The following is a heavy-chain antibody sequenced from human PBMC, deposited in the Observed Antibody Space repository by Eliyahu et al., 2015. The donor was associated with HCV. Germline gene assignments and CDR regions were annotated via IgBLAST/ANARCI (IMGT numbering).Heavy chain of an antibody. CDR2: ISYDGXNK. Sequence: QAPGKGLEWVAVISYDGXNKYYADSVKGRFTISRDNSKNTLYLQMNSLRAEDTAVYYCARGVYXYDSSGYGADYWGQGTLVTVSS. D-gene: IGHD3-22*01. CDR3: ARGVYXYDSSGYGADY. J-gene: IGHJ4*02. V-gene: IGHV3-30-3*01.